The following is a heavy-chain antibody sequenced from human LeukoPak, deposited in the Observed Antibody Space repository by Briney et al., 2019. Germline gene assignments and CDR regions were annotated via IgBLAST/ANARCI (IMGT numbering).Heavy chain of an antibody. CDR1: GFTFSSYS. D-gene: IGHD6-13*01. V-gene: IGHV3-21*01. CDR3: ARSIAAAGTGCDY. J-gene: IGHJ4*02. CDR2: ISSSSSYI. Sequence: PGGSLRLSCAASGFTFSSYSMNWVRQAPGKGLEWVSSISSSSSYIYYADSVKGRFTISRDNAKNSLYLQMNSLRAEDTAVYYCARSIAAAGTGCDYWGQGTLVTVSS.